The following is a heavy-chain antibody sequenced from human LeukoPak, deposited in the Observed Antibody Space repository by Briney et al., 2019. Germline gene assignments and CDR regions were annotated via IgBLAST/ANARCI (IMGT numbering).Heavy chain of an antibody. D-gene: IGHD2-2*01. Sequence: PGGSLRLSCAASGFTFTNSRMRWVPQAPGKGLEWVASIKQDESDKYYVGSVKGRFTISRDNAKKSLCLQMNSLRAEDTAVYYCARDNRDIAVAPAAMGDYNSYGTYVWGQGTTVTVSS. J-gene: IGHJ6*02. CDR1: GFTFTNSR. V-gene: IGHV3-7*05. CDR2: IKQDESDK. CDR3: ARDNRDIAVAPAAMGDYNSYGTYV.